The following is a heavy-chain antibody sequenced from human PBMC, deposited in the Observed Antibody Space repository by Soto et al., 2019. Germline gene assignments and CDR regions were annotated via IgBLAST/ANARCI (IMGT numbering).Heavy chain of an antibody. V-gene: IGHV3-15*07. CDR1: GFAFNDAW. CDR3: TADLIGVNFTPYDY. CDR2: VKSKRDGGTA. J-gene: IGHJ4*02. Sequence: DVQLVESGGGFVKPGGSLRLSCTASGFAFNDAWLNWVRQAPGKGLEWVARVKSKRDGGTADYAAPVQGRFTISRDDAVNTLYLQMNSLRSEDSAIYYCTADLIGVNFTPYDYWAKGTLVTVSS.